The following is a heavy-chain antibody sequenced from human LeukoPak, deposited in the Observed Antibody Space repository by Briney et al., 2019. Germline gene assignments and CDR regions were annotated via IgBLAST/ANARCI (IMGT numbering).Heavy chain of an antibody. V-gene: IGHV1-69*13. CDR2: IIPIYSPV. CDR1: GDIRKSV. D-gene: IGHD3-10*01. CDR3: AIHKRGLSDYYFSYMDV. Sequence: ASVKVSCKASGDIRKSVITWVRQVPGQGLEWIGGIIPIYSPVKYAQKFQGRVTITADESTSTAYMELSSLRSDDTAVYYCAIHKRGLSDYYFSYMDVWGKGTTVTISS. J-gene: IGHJ6*03.